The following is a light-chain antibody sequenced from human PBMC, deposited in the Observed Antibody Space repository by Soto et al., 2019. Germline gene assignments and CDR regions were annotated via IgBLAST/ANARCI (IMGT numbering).Light chain of an antibody. V-gene: IGKV3-15*01. CDR3: QQYNNWPPYT. CDR2: GAS. Sequence: EIVMTQSPATLSVSPGERATLSCRASQSVSSNLAWYQQKPGQAPRLLIYGASTSATGIPARFSGSGSGTEFTLTISSLQSEDCAVYYCQQYNNWPPYTFGQGTQLEIK. CDR1: QSVSSN. J-gene: IGKJ2*01.